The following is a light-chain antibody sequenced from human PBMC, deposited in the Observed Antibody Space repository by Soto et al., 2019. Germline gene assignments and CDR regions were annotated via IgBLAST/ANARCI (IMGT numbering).Light chain of an antibody. V-gene: IGKV1-12*01. J-gene: IGKJ2*01. Sequence: DIPMTQSPSSVSASVGDRVTITCRASQDISRWLAWYQQKPGEAPKLLIFAASSLQSGGPSRFSGSGSGTDFTLTISSLQPEDFATYYCQQTNSVPRTFGQGTKLEIK. CDR1: QDISRW. CDR3: QQTNSVPRT. CDR2: AAS.